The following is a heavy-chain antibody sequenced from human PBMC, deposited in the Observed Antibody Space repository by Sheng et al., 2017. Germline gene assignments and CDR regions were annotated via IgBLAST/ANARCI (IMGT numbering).Heavy chain of an antibody. V-gene: IGHV4-34*02. D-gene: IGHD3-10*01. J-gene: IGHJ6*03. CDR1: VGRSVLST. CDR3: ARSYYGLGRDYYYMDV. CDR2: DHSGKT. Sequence: QVQLQQWGAGLLRPSGSPSLTCDVYVGRSVLSTGPGSASLQEGAGVDWGIDHSGKTNYNRSLRSRITISGDTSKNQXSLRLSSVTAADTAVYYCARSYYGLGRDYYYMDVVGQRATVTV.